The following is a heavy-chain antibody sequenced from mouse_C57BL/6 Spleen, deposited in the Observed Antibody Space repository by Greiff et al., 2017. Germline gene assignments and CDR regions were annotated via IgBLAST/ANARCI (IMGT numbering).Heavy chain of an antibody. CDR1: GYAFSSSW. Sequence: VQLQESGPELVKPGASVKISCKASGYAFSSSWMNWVKQRPGKGLEWIGRIYPGDGDTNYNGKFKGKATLTADKSSSTAYMQLSSLTSEDSTVYFCGRGGGGFAYWGQGTLVTVSA. J-gene: IGHJ3*01. V-gene: IGHV1-82*01. CDR3: GRGGGGFAY. CDR2: IYPGDGDT.